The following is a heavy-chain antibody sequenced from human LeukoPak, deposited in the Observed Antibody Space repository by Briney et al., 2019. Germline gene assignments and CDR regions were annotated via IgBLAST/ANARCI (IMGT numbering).Heavy chain of an antibody. CDR1: GFTFSSYG. CDR2: IRYDGSNK. CDR3: AKDRWGGSGSYSHFDY. V-gene: IGHV3-30*02. D-gene: IGHD3-10*01. J-gene: IGHJ4*02. Sequence: PGGSLRLSCAAPGFTFSSYGMHWVRQAPGKGLEWVAFIRYDGSNKYYADSVKGRFTISRDNSKNTLYLQMNSLRAEDTAVYYCAKDRWGGSGSYSHFDYWGQGTLVTVSS.